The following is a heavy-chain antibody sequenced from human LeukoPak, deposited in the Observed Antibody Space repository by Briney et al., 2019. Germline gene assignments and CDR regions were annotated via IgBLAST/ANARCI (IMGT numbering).Heavy chain of an antibody. CDR2: INHSGST. CDR1: GGSISSYY. V-gene: IGHV4-34*01. J-gene: IGHJ6*03. CDR3: ARVASYYYGSGSYFVGYYYYMDV. Sequence: SETLSLTCTVSGGSISSYYWSWIRQPPGKGLEWIGEINHSGSTNYNPSLKSRVTISVDTSKNQFSLKLSSVTAADTAVYYCARVASYYYGSGSYFVGYYYYMDVWGKGTTVTVSS. D-gene: IGHD3-10*01.